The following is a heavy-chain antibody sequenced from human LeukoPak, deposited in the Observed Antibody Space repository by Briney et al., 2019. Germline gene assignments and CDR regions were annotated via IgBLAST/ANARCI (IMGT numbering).Heavy chain of an antibody. D-gene: IGHD3-3*01. CDR2: IYHSGST. V-gene: IGHV4-38-2*01. CDR3: ARPHXVDFWSGYSSXYXDL. J-gene: IGHJ2*01. CDR1: GYSISSGYY. Sequence: SETLSLTCAVSGYSISSGYYWGWIRQPPGKGLEWIGSIYHSGSTYYNPSLKSRFTISVDTSKNQFSLKLSSVTAADTAVYYXARPHXVDFWSGYSSXYXDLXGXGTXVTV.